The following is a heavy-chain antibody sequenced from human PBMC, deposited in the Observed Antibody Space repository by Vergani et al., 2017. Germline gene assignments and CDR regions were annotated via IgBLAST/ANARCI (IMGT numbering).Heavy chain of an antibody. V-gene: IGHV3-11*04. J-gene: IGHJ5*02. CDR3: ASGSSGFFTLTSPNWFDP. CDR1: RFDFSDYY. Sequence: QGQLVESGGGLVKPGGSLRLSCAASRFDFSDYYMSWIRQAPGKGLEWISYISNSVNTINYADSVKGRFIVSRDNAKKSLYLKMNSLRVEDTAVYYCASGSSGFFTLTSPNWFDPWGQGTLVTVS. CDR2: ISNSVNTI. D-gene: IGHD3-3*01.